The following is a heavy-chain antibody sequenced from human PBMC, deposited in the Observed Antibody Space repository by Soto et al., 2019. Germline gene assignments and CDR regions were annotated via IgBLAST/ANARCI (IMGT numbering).Heavy chain of an antibody. V-gene: IGHV1-69*04. CDR3: AREGFVAARREGDYYYYYMDV. J-gene: IGHJ6*03. D-gene: IGHD6-6*01. CDR2: IIPILGIA. CDR1: GYTFTSYG. Sequence: SVKVSCKASGYTFTSYGISWVRQAPGQGLEWMGRIIPILGIANYAQKFQGRVTITADKSTSTAYMELSSLRSEDTAVYYCAREGFVAARREGDYYYYYMDVWGKGTTVTVSS.